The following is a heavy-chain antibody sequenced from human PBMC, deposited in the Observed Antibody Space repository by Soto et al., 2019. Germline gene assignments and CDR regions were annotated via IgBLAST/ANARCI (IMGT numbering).Heavy chain of an antibody. CDR3: TRGDY. V-gene: IGHV4-31*03. CDR2: ISYSGST. CDR1: GDSMTTVGYY. Sequence: QVQLQESGPGLVKPSQTLSLTCTVSGDSMTTVGYYWTWIRQHPGQGLEWIGFISYSGSTYYSSSLKGRAAISADTSKNQFSLKLNSVTAADTAVYYRTRGDYWGQGTLVTVSS. J-gene: IGHJ4*02.